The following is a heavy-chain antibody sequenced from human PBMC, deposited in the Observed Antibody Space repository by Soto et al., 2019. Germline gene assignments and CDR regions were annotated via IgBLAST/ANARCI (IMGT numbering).Heavy chain of an antibody. D-gene: IGHD2-15*01. CDR1: GGSISNYY. J-gene: IGHJ4*02. Sequence: SETLSLTCTVSGGSISNYYWSWIRQSPGTGLEWIGYIYYSGSTNYNPSLKSRVTISVDTSRNLFSLKLSSVTAADTAVYYCARVRGGTSVTPFDYWGQGALLTVSS. CDR3: ARVRGGTSVTPFDY. V-gene: IGHV4-59*01. CDR2: IYYSGST.